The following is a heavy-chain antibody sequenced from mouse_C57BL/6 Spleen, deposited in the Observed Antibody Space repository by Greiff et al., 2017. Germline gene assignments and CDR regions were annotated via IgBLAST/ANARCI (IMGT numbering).Heavy chain of an antibody. CDR1: GYAFSSSW. V-gene: IGHV1-82*01. Sequence: QVHVKQSGPELVKPGASVKISCKASGYAFSSSWMNWVKQRPGKGLEWIGRIYPGDGDTNYNGKFKGKATLTADKSSSTAYMQLSRLPREESAVYLCAGRGGRGAMDYWGQGTSVTVSS. CDR2: IYPGDGDT. D-gene: IGHD3-3*01. CDR3: AGRGGRGAMDY. J-gene: IGHJ4*01.